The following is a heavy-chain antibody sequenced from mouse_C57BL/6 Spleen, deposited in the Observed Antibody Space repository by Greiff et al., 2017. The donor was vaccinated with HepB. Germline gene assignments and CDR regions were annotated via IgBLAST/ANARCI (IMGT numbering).Heavy chain of an antibody. J-gene: IGHJ4*01. CDR3: TTGGSYRAMDH. CDR2: IDPENGDT. D-gene: IGHD1-1*02. V-gene: IGHV14-4*01. CDR1: GFNIKDDY. Sequence: VQLQQSGAELVRPGASVKLSCTASGFNIKDDYMHWVKQRPEQGLEWIGWIDPENGDTEYASNFQGKATITADTSSNTAYLQLSSLTSEDTAVYYCTTGGSYRAMDHWGQGTSVTVSS.